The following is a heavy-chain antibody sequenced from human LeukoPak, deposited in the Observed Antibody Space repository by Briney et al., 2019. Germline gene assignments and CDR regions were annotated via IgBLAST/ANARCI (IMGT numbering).Heavy chain of an antibody. Sequence: GGSLRLSCAASGFTFSSYSMNWVRQAPGKGLEWVSSISSSSSYIYYADSVKGRFTISIDNAKNSLYLQMNSLRAEDTAVYYCATANNFMRFDYWGQGTLVTVSS. J-gene: IGHJ4*02. CDR2: ISSSSSYI. D-gene: IGHD1-20*01. CDR1: GFTFSSYS. CDR3: ATANNFMRFDY. V-gene: IGHV3-21*01.